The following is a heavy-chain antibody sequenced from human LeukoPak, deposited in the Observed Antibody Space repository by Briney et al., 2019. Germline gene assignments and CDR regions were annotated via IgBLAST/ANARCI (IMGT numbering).Heavy chain of an antibody. V-gene: IGHV3-30*02. J-gene: IGHJ6*03. CDR3: AKDRVYMDV. CDR2: MRFGGSNK. Sequence: GSLRLSCAASGFTFSSYGMHWVRQAPGKGLEWVTFMRFGGSNKYYADSVKGRFTISRDNSRNTLYLQMNSLRAEDTAVYYCAKDRVYMDVWGKGTTVTVSS. CDR1: GFTFSSYG.